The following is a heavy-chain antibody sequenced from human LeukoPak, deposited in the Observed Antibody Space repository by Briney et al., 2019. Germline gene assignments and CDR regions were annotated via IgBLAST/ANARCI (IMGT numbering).Heavy chain of an antibody. V-gene: IGHV3-15*01. CDR1: GFTFSNAW. D-gene: IGHD2-15*01. CDR2: IKGKTDGGTT. J-gene: IGHJ4*02. Sequence: PGGSLRLSCAASGFTFSNAWLSGVRQAQGKGLKWFGGIKGKTDGGTTDYAAPVKGRFTISRDDSKNTLYLQMNSLKTEDTAVYYCTTTDIVVVVAATLSSVWGQGTLVTVSS. CDR3: TTTDIVVVVAATLSSV.